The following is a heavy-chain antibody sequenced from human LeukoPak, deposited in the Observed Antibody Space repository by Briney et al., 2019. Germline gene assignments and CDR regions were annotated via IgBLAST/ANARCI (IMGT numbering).Heavy chain of an antibody. CDR1: GFTFRNLG. CDR2: ISGSGGST. CDR3: AKTMGNIAVAAYFDY. J-gene: IGHJ4*02. V-gene: IGHV3-23*01. Sequence: GGSLRLSCAASGFTFRNLGMHWVRQAPGKGLEWVSTISGSGGSTYYADSGKGRFTVSRDNSKNTLYLQMNSLRAEDTAVYYCAKTMGNIAVAAYFDYWGQGTLVTVSS. D-gene: IGHD6-19*01.